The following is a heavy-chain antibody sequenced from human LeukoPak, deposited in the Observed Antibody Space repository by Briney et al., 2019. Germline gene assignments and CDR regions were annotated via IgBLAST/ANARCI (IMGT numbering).Heavy chain of an antibody. Sequence: SETLSLTCAVYGGSFSGYYRSWIRQPPGKGLEWIGEINHSGSTNYNPSLKSRVTISVDTSKNQFSLKLSSVTAADTAVYYCARRGYGSGSYPSVRRHNWFDPWGQGTLVTVSS. CDR2: INHSGST. J-gene: IGHJ5*02. CDR3: ARRGYGSGSYPSVRRHNWFDP. D-gene: IGHD3-10*01. CDR1: GGSFSGYY. V-gene: IGHV4-34*01.